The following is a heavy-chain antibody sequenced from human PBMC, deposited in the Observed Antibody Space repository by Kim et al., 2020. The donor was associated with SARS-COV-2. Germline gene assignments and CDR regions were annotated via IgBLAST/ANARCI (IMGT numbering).Heavy chain of an antibody. CDR3: ARDWWGSYCSGGSCSYFDY. V-gene: IGHV3-7*01. Sequence: GGSLRLSCAASGFTFSSYWMSWVRQAPGKGLEWVANIKQDGSEKYYVDSVKGRFTISRDNAKNSLYLQMNSLRAEDTAVYYCARDWWGSYCSGGSCSYFDYWGQGTLVTVSS. CDR2: IKQDGSEK. D-gene: IGHD2-15*01. J-gene: IGHJ4*02. CDR1: GFTFSSYW.